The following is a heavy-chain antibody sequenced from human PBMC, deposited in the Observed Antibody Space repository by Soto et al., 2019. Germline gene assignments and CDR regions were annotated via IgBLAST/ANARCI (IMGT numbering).Heavy chain of an antibody. Sequence: SLTCTVSGGSISSYYWSWIRQPPGKGLEWIGYIYYSGSTNYNPSLKSRVTISVDTSKNQFSLKLSSVTAADTAVYYCARESYRGMDVWGQGTTVTVSS. J-gene: IGHJ6*02. CDR1: GGSISSYY. CDR2: IYYSGST. D-gene: IGHD3-16*02. V-gene: IGHV4-59*01. CDR3: ARESYRGMDV.